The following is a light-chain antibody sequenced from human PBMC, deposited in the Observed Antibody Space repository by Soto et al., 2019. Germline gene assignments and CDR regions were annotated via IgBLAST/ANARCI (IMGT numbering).Light chain of an antibody. CDR3: QQRSNWSPT. CDR2: DAS. CDR1: QSVRSSY. Sequence: IVLTQSPGTLSLSPGERATLSCRASQSVRSSYLAWYQQKPGQAPRLLIYDASNRATGIPARFSGSGSGTDFTLTISSLEPEDFAVYYCQQRSNWSPTFGQGTKVDIK. V-gene: IGKV3-11*01. J-gene: IGKJ1*01.